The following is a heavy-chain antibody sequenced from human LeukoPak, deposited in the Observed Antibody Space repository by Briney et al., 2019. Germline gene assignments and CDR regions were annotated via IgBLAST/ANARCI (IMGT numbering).Heavy chain of an antibody. V-gene: IGHV3-21*01. Sequence: PGGSLRRSCADSGFTFSSYNMNWVRQAPGKGLEWVSSISFSSTYIFYADSVKGRFTMSRDNAKNSLFLQMNSLRAEDTAVYFCARGGGSGWYIDYWGQGTLVTVSS. D-gene: IGHD6-19*01. J-gene: IGHJ4*02. CDR3: ARGGGSGWYIDY. CDR2: ISFSSTYI. CDR1: GFTFSSYN.